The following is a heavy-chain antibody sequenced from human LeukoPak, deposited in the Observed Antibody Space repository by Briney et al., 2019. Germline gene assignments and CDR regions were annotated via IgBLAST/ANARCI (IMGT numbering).Heavy chain of an antibody. J-gene: IGHJ4*02. D-gene: IGHD1-20*01. CDR1: GFTFSSYS. Sequence: PGGSLRLSCAASGFTFSSYSMNWVRQAPGKGLEWVSSISSSSSYIYYADSVKGRFTISRDNAKNSLYLQMNSLRAEDTAVYYRARILTGTRNIDYWGQGTLVTVSS. CDR2: ISSSSSYI. CDR3: ARILTGTRNIDY. V-gene: IGHV3-21*01.